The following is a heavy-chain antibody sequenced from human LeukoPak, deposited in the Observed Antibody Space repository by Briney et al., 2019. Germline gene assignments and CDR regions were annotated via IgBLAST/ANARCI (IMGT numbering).Heavy chain of an antibody. Sequence: GGSLRLSCAASGFTFDDYAMHWVRQAPGKGLEWVSLISADGTIYYADSVSGRFTISRDNNKNSLYLQMNSLRTEDTALYYCAIDLGYSSSPDFWGQRTLVTVSS. CDR2: ISADGTI. V-gene: IGHV3-43*02. CDR3: AIDLGYSSSPDF. D-gene: IGHD6-13*01. J-gene: IGHJ4*02. CDR1: GFTFDDYA.